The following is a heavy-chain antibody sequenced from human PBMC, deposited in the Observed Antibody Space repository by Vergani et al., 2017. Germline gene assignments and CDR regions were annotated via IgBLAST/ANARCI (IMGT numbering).Heavy chain of an antibody. J-gene: IGHJ6*02. CDR1: GFTFNHYA. CDR3: AKANPRNSGYDYLYYYHAMDV. Sequence: EVQLLESGGDLVQSGGSLRLSCAASGFTFNHYAMNWVRQAPGKGLEWVSGISGSCGSTYYAGSVKGRFTISRDRSKNTLYLQMNSLSAGDTAVYYCAKANPRNSGYDYLYYYHAMDVWGQGTTVTVSS. CDR2: ISGSCGST. D-gene: IGHD5-12*01. V-gene: IGHV3-23*01.